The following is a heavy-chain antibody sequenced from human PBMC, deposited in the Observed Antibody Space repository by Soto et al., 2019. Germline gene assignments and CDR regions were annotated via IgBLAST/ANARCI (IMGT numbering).Heavy chain of an antibody. J-gene: IGHJ4*02. CDR1: GFTFSSYA. CDR2: ISGSGGST. V-gene: IGHV3-23*01. D-gene: IGHD3-10*02. Sequence: EVQLLESGGGLVQPGGSLRLSCAASGFTFSSYAMSWVRQAPGKGLEWVSAISGSGGSTYYADSVKGRFTISRDNAKNTLYLQMNSLRAEDTAVYYCAKGGANRNYYFDYWGQGTLDTVSS. CDR3: AKGGANRNYYFDY.